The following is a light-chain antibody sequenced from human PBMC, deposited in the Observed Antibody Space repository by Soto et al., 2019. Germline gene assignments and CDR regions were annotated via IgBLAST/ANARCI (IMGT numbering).Light chain of an antibody. CDR1: QRLXSY. CDR3: QQTYSTSWT. V-gene: IGKV1-39*01. Sequence: IQVTQCPSSLSASVGDRVTITCRASQRLXSYFNWYQHKPGEAPKFLXDPASSLHRGGPSRLTGSGSGTDFTLTISSLQPEDFATYYCQQTYSTSWTFGQGTKVDIK. CDR2: PAS. J-gene: IGKJ1*01.